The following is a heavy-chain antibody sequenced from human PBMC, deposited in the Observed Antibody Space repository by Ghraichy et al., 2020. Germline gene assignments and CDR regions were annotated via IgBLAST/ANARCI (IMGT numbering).Heavy chain of an antibody. CDR3: ARQERVPHYDILTGYYLS. Sequence: SETLSLTCTVSGGSISSSSYYWGWIRQPPGKGLEWIGSIYYSGSTYYNPSLKSRVTISVDTSKNQFSLKLSSVTAADTAVYYCARQERVPHYDILTGYYLSWGQGTLVTVSS. J-gene: IGHJ4*02. CDR2: IYYSGST. D-gene: IGHD3-9*01. V-gene: IGHV4-39*01. CDR1: GGSISSSSYY.